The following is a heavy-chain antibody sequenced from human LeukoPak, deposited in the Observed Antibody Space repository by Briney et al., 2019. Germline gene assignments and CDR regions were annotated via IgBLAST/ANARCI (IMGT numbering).Heavy chain of an antibody. D-gene: IGHD2-21*02. CDR2: INPKGGGI. V-gene: IGHV1-2*02. CDR1: GYSFTDYY. J-gene: IGHJ5*02. Sequence: ASVKVSCKASGYSFTDYYIHWARQAPGQGLEWMGWINPKGGGINYAPEFQGRVTMTRDTSITTAYMELSSLRSDDTAMYYCARDTCDGGDVVNWFDPWGQGTLVTVSS. CDR3: ARDTCDGGDVVNWFDP.